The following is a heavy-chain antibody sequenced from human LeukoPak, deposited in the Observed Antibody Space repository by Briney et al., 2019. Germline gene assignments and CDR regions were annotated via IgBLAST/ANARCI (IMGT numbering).Heavy chain of an antibody. CDR3: ARDRGNWFDP. J-gene: IGHJ5*02. CDR1: GGSISSYY. CDR2: TYYSGST. Sequence: PSETLSLTCTVSGGSISSYYWSWIRQPPGKGLEWIGYTYYSGSTNYNPSLKSRVTISVDTSKNQFSLKLSSVTAADTAVYYCARDRGNWFDPWGQGTLVTVSS. V-gene: IGHV4-59*12.